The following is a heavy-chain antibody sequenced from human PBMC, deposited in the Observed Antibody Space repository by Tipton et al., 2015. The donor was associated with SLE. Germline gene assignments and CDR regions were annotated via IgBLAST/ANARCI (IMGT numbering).Heavy chain of an antibody. V-gene: IGHV4-61*02. Sequence: TLSLTCTVSGGSISSGAHYWSWIRQSAGKGLEWIGRIYASGSTSGSANYNPSLKSRVTISVDTSKNQFSLKLSSVTAADTAVYYCARGGTRYCSSTSCFTGYYYYYMDVWGKGTTVTVS. CDR2: IYASGST. D-gene: IGHD2-2*01. J-gene: IGHJ6*03. CDR1: GGSISSGAHY. CDR3: ARGGTRYCSSTSCFTGYYYYYMDV.